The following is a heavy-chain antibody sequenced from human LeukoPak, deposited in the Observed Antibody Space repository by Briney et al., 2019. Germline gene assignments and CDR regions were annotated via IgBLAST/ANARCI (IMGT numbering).Heavy chain of an antibody. V-gene: IGHV1-69*05. Sequence: GSSVKVSCKASGGTFSSYAISWVRQAPGQGLEWMGGIIPIFGTANYAQKFQGRVTITTDESTSTAYMELSSLRSEDTAVYYCARDRSYYDSSGYYDYWGQGTLVTVSS. CDR2: IIPIFGTA. J-gene: IGHJ4*02. CDR3: ARDRSYYDSSGYYDY. CDR1: GGTFSSYA. D-gene: IGHD3-22*01.